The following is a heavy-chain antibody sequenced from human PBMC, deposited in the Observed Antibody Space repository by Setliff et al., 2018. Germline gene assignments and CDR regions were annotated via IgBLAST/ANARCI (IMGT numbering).Heavy chain of an antibody. J-gene: IGHJ3*02. CDR3: ASNYYDSRGHDAFDI. Sequence: GASVKVSCKASGYSFSSYGISWVRQAPGQGLEWMGWISVYNGNTNYAQKLQGRVTMTTDTSTNTAYMELRSLRSDDTAVYYCASNYYDSRGHDAFDIWGQVTMVTVSS. CDR2: ISVYNGNT. CDR1: GYSFSSYG. D-gene: IGHD3-22*01. V-gene: IGHV1-18*01.